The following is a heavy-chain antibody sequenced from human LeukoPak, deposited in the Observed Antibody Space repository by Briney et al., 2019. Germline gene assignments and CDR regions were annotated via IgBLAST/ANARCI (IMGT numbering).Heavy chain of an antibody. CDR1: GFTFSSYG. J-gene: IGHJ6*02. Sequence: TGGSLRLSCAASGFTFSSYGMHWVRQAPGKGLEWVAVIWYDGSNKYYADSVKGRFTISRDNAKNSLYLQMNSLRAEDTAVYYCARGPTKKLVVPAATPSHSMDVWGQGTTVTVSS. D-gene: IGHD2-2*01. CDR3: ARGPTKKLVVPAATPSHSMDV. CDR2: IWYDGSNK. V-gene: IGHV3-33*01.